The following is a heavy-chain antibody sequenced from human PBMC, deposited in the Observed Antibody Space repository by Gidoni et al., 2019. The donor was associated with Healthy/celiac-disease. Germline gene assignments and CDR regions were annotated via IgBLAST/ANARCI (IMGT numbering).Heavy chain of an antibody. J-gene: IGHJ4*02. CDR1: GFTFSSYA. CDR3: AKAPIFGVVPCLHY. Sequence: SGFTFSSYAMSWVRQAPGKGLEWVSAISGSGGSTYYADSVKGRFTISRDNSKNTLYLQMNSLRAEDTAVYYCAKAPIFGVVPCLHYWGQGTLVTVSS. D-gene: IGHD3-3*01. V-gene: IGHV3-23*01. CDR2: ISGSGGST.